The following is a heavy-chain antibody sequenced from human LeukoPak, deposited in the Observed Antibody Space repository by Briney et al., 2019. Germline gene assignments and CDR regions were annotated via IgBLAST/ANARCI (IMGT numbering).Heavy chain of an antibody. CDR3: ARHYSSSSSGDY. J-gene: IGHJ4*02. CDR1: GYSFTSYW. CDR2: INPGDSET. V-gene: IGHV5-51*01. Sequence: GESLKISCKGSGYSFTSYWIGWVRQMPRKGLEWMGIINPGDSETRYSPSFQGQVTISADKSISTAYLQWSSLKASDTAMYYCARHYSSSSSGDYWGQGTLVTVSS. D-gene: IGHD6-6*01.